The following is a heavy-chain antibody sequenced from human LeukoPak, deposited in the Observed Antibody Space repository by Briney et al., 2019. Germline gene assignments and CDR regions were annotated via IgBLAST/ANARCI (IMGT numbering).Heavy chain of an antibody. CDR1: GYTFTSYG. D-gene: IGHD3-3*01. V-gene: IGHV1-18*01. J-gene: IGHJ4*02. Sequence: ASVKVSCKASGYTFTSYGISWVRQAPGQGLEWMGWISAYNGNTNYAHKLQGRVTMTTDTSTSTAYMDLRSLRSDDTAVYYCARANNDFWSGYPIDYWGQGTLVTVSS. CDR2: ISAYNGNT. CDR3: ARANNDFWSGYPIDY.